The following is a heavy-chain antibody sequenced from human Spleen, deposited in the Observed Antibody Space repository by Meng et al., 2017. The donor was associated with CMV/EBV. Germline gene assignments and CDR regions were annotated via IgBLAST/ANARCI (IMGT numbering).Heavy chain of an antibody. CDR1: GFTFSDYY. J-gene: IGHJ4*02. CDR3: ARGLLVASWIN. Sequence: GESLKISCAASGFTFSDYYMSWIRQAPGKGLEWVSYISSSGSTIYYADSVKGRFTISRDNAKNSLYLQMNSLRAEDTAVYYCARGLLVASWINWGQGALVTVSS. D-gene: IGHD5-12*01. V-gene: IGHV3-11*04. CDR2: ISSSGSTI.